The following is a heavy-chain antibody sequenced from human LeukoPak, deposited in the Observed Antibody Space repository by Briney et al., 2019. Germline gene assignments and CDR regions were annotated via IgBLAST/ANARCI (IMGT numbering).Heavy chain of an antibody. J-gene: IGHJ5*02. CDR1: GFTFDDYG. CDR3: TKDPNGDYVGAFDP. CDR2: ITGSHGRT. V-gene: IGHV3-23*01. D-gene: IGHD4-17*01. Sequence: GGSLRLSCAASGFTFDDYGMSWVRQAPGKGLEWVSSITGSHGRTYNTDSVKGRFTISRDNSQNTLYLQMNSLRAEDTAVYYCTKDPNGDYVGAFDPWGQGTLVTVSS.